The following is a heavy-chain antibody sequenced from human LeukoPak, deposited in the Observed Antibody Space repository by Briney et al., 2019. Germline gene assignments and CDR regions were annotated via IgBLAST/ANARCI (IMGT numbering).Heavy chain of an antibody. J-gene: IGHJ5*02. Sequence: SVKVSCKIFAYTLSSNDISWVRQAPGQGLEWMGGIIPIFGTANYAQKFQGRVTITADESTSTAYMELSSLRSEDTAVYYCARAFQGVVPAAEPINWFDPWGQGTLVTVSS. CDR3: ARAFQGVVPAAEPINWFDP. CDR2: IIPIFGTA. CDR1: AYTLSSND. D-gene: IGHD2-2*01. V-gene: IGHV1-69*13.